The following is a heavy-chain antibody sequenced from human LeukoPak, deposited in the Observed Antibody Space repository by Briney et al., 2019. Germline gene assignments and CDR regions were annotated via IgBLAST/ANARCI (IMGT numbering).Heavy chain of an antibody. V-gene: IGHV1-2*02. CDR2: IRPNSGGT. D-gene: IGHD3-22*01. CDR1: GYTFGAYY. CDR3: ARGRNYYDSSGYYYEGDAFDI. J-gene: IGHJ3*02. Sequence: ASVKVSCKASGYTFGAYYMYWVRQAPGQGLEWMGWIRPNSGGTNYTQKFQGRVTMTRDTSTSTVYMELSSLRSEDTAVYYCARGRNYYDSSGYYYEGDAFDIWGQGTMVTVSS.